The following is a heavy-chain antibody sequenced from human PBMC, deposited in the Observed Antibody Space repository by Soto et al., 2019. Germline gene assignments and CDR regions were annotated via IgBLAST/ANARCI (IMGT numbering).Heavy chain of an antibody. CDR1: GYSFTSYW. V-gene: IGHV5-51*01. D-gene: IGHD4-17*01. Sequence: GGSLRLSCKGSGYSFTSYWIGWVRQMPGKGLEWMGIIYPGDSDTRYSPSFQGQVTISADKSISTAYLQWSSLKASDTAMYYCARHWHDYGDREGAFDIWGQGTMVTVSS. CDR2: IYPGDSDT. CDR3: ARHWHDYGDREGAFDI. J-gene: IGHJ3*02.